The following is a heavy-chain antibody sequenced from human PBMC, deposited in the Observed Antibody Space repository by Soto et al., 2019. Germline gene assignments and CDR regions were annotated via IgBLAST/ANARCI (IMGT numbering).Heavy chain of an antibody. Sequence: EVQLVESGGGVVQPGGSLRLSCAASGLSLTNSWMSWVRQAPGKGLEWVANIKQDGSEKYYVDSVEGRFAISRDNAKNSVYLQMNSLRAEDTAVYYCARYIQLSEFDYWGQGTLVTVSS. CDR1: GLSLTNSW. J-gene: IGHJ4*02. D-gene: IGHD5-18*01. CDR2: IKQDGSEK. CDR3: ARYIQLSEFDY. V-gene: IGHV3-7*04.